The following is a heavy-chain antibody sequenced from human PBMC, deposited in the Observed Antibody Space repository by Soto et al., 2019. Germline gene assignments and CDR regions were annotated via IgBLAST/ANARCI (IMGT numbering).Heavy chain of an antibody. V-gene: IGHV3-21*01. D-gene: IGHD2-15*01. CDR3: ARYCSGGSCPSGMDV. Sequence: GGSLRLSCAASGFTFSSYSMNWVRQAPGKGLEWVSSISSSSSYIYYADSVKGRFTISRDNAKNSLYLQMNSLRAEDTAVYYCARYCSGGSCPSGMDVWGQGTTVTVS. CDR1: GFTFSSYS. CDR2: ISSSSSYI. J-gene: IGHJ6*02.